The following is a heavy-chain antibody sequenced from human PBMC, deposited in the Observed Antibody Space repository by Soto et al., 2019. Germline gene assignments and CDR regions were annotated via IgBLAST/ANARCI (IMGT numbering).Heavy chain of an antibody. CDR2: MNPNSGNT. D-gene: IGHD3-3*01. CDR3: ARGLGAPYYDLGSGYRRTQNWFEP. J-gene: IGHJ5*02. CDR1: GYTFTSYD. V-gene: IGHV1-8*01. Sequence: SVKLSCKASGYTFTSYDINWVRQATGQGLEWMGWMNPNSGNTGYAQKFQGRVTMTRNTSISTAYMELSSLRSEDTAVYYCARGLGAPYYDLGSGYRRTQNWFEPCGQGTLVTVSS.